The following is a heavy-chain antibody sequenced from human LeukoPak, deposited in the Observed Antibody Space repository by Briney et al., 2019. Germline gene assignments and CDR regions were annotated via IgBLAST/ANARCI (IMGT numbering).Heavy chain of an antibody. CDR3: ARRKQGGYSYRLLDC. CDR2: NKHSGSN. CDR1: VGSYSGYY. Sequence: SDTLSLTYGFYVGSYSGYYWSWIRQPPGKGLEWVVENKHSGSNNYNPSTKSRVTISVDTSKNQFSLKLSSVTDADTAVYYCARRKQGGYSYRLLDCWGQGTLVTVSS. D-gene: IGHD5-18*01. V-gene: IGHV4-34*01. J-gene: IGHJ4*02.